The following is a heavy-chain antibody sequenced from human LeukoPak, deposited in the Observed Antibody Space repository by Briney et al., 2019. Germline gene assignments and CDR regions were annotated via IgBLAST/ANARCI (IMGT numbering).Heavy chain of an antibody. V-gene: IGHV3-21*01. J-gene: IGHJ4*02. CDR2: ISSSSYI. Sequence: GGSLRLSCAASGFTFSSYSMNWVRQPPGKGLEWVSSISSSSYIYYADSVKGRFTISRDNAKNSLYLQMNSLRAEDTAVYYCAREANIAALPPDYWGQGTLVTVSS. D-gene: IGHD6-6*01. CDR3: AREANIAALPPDY. CDR1: GFTFSSYS.